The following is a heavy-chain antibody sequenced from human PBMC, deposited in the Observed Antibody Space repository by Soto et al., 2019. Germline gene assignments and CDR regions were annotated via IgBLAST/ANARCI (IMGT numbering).Heavy chain of an antibody. CDR3: ARLGSGYVPYYYMDV. J-gene: IGHJ6*03. CDR1: GYTFTSYG. V-gene: IGHV1-18*01. Sequence: GASVKVSCKASGYTFTSYGISWVRQAPGQGLEWMGWISAYNGNTNYAQKLQGRVTMTTDTSTSTAYMELRSLRYDDTAVYYCARLGSGYVPYYYMDVWGKGTTVTVSS. CDR2: ISAYNGNT. D-gene: IGHD5-12*01.